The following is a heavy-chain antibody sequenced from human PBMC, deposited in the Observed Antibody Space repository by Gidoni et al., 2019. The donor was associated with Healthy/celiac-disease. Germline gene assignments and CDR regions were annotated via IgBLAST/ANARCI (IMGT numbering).Heavy chain of an antibody. V-gene: IGHV3-15*01. CDR2: IKSKTDGGTT. D-gene: IGHD2-21*01. CDR1: GFTLLTPW. CDR3: TTTFVVVIAIHAFDI. Sequence: EVQLVESGGGLVKSGGSLRLSCAASGFTLLTPWMSWVRQAPGTGLEWVGRIKSKTDGGTTDYAAPVKGRFTISRDDSKNTLYLQMNSLKTEDTAVYYCTTTFVVVIAIHAFDIWGQGTMVTVSS. J-gene: IGHJ3*02.